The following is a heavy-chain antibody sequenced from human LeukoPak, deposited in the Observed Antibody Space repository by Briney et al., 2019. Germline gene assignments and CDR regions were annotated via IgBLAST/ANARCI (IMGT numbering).Heavy chain of an antibody. V-gene: IGHV4-30-2*01. CDR1: GGSISSGGYY. CDR2: IHHSGST. Sequence: SETLSLTCTVSGGSISSGGYYWSWIRQPPGKGLEWIGYIHHSGSTYYNPSLKSRVTISVDRTKNQFSLKLSSVAAADTAVYYCARTVGYNYGPAADYWGQGTQVTVSS. CDR3: ARTVGYNYGPAADY. J-gene: IGHJ4*02. D-gene: IGHD5-18*01.